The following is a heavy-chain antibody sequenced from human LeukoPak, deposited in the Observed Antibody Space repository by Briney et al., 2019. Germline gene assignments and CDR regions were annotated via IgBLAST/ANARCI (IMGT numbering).Heavy chain of an antibody. CDR2: ITNDGSST. CDR1: GLTFSSHW. Sequence: GGSLRLSCAASGLTFSSHWMHWVRKAPGKGLVWVSRITNDGSSTTYADSVKGRFTISRDNSKNTLYLQMNSLRAEDTAVYYCASNIAVAGTIGNGMDVWGQGTTVTVSS. V-gene: IGHV3-74*01. J-gene: IGHJ6*02. CDR3: ASNIAVAGTIGNGMDV. D-gene: IGHD6-19*01.